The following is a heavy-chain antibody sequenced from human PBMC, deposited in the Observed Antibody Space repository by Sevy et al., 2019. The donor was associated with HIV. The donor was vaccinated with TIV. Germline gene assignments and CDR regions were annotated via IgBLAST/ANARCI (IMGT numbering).Heavy chain of an antibody. V-gene: IGHV1-2*04. CDR2: INPNSGGT. D-gene: IGHD6-19*01. J-gene: IGHJ4*02. Sequence: ASVKVSCKASGYTFTGYYRHWVRQAPGQGLEWMGWINPNSGGTNYAQKFQGWVTMTRDTSISTAYMELSRLRSDDTAVYYCARGYSSGWYGDYWGQGTLVTVSS. CDR1: GYTFTGYY. CDR3: ARGYSSGWYGDY.